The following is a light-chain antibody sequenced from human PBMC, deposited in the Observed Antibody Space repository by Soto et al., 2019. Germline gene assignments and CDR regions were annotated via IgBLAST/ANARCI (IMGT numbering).Light chain of an antibody. Sequence: EIVMTQSPATLSVSPGERATLSCRASQSVSGNLAWYQQKPGQAPRLLIYGASTRATGIPARFSGSGSETEFTLTLSSLQSEDFAVYYCQQYNNWPFTFCSGTKVDIK. CDR1: QSVSGN. V-gene: IGKV3-15*01. J-gene: IGKJ3*01. CDR3: QQYNNWPFT. CDR2: GAS.